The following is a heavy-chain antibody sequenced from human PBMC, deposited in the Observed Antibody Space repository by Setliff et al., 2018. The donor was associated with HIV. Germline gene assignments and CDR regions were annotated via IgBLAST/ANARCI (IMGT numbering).Heavy chain of an antibody. CDR1: RASISSGGYY. D-gene: IGHD6-13*01. J-gene: IGHJ4*02. V-gene: IGHV4-31*03. CDR2: IYYSGNT. CDR3: AAAEGQGPWYFFDN. Sequence: SETLSLTCTVSRASISSGGYYWSWIRQRPGEGLEWIGYIYYSGNTFYNPSLKSRVTISVDTSKNQFSLKLSSVTAADTALYFCAAAEGQGPWYFFDNWGQGTQVTVSS.